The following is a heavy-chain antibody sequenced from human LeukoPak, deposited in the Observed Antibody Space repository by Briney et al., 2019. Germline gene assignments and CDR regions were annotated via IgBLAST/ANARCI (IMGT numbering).Heavy chain of an antibody. CDR1: GFTFSSYS. V-gene: IGHV3-21*01. CDR3: ARGATYYYDSSGYIAFDY. J-gene: IGHJ4*02. Sequence: GGSLRLSCAASGFTFSSYSMSSVRQAPGKGLEWVSSISSISSYIYYADSVKGRFTISRDDAKNSLYLQMNSLRAEDTAVYYCARGATYYYDSSGYIAFDYWGQGTLVTVSS. CDR2: ISSISSYI. D-gene: IGHD3-22*01.